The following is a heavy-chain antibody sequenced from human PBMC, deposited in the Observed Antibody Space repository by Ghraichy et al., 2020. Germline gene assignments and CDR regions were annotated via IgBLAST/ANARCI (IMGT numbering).Heavy chain of an antibody. CDR3: ARAMGSGYTAAFDY. J-gene: IGHJ4*02. CDR1: GFTFSSYG. V-gene: IGHV3-33*01. Sequence: GGSLRLSCAASGFTFSSYGMHWVRQAPGKGLEWVAVIWYDGSNKYYADSVKGRFTISRDNSKNTLYLQMNSLRAEDTAVYYCARAMGSGYTAAFDYWGQGTLVTVSS. CDR2: IWYDGSNK. D-gene: IGHD3-22*01.